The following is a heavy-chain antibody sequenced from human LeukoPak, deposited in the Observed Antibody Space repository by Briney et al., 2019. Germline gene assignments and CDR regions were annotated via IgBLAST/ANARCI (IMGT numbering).Heavy chain of an antibody. CDR2: IKTETDGGTT. D-gene: IGHD5-18*01. V-gene: IGHV3-15*01. Sequence: PGGSLRLSCVGSGXIFSNAWMSWVRQAPGKGLEWVGRIKTETDGGTTDYAAPVKGRFTISRDDSKNTLYLQMNSLKTEDTAVYYCTTPQLWLRGALGYWGQGTLVTVTS. CDR1: GXIFSNAW. CDR3: TTPQLWLRGALGY. J-gene: IGHJ4*02.